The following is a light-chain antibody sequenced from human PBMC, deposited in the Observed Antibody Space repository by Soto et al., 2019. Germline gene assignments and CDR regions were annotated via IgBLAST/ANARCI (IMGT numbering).Light chain of an antibody. J-gene: IGKJ4*01. CDR1: QGVGRN. CDR3: QQINDYPLT. Sequence: DIQLTQSPSFLSASVGDRVTITSRASQGVGRNLAWYQQKPGRAPKLLISAASSLQSGVPSRFSGSGSGTEFTPTISCLQPDDFATYYCQQINDYPLTFGGGTKVDIK. V-gene: IGKV1-9*01. CDR2: AAS.